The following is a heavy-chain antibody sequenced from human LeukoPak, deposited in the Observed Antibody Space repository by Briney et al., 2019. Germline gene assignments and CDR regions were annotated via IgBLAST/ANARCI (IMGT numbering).Heavy chain of an antibody. V-gene: IGHV4-59*08. CDR2: IYYSGST. Sequence: SETLSLTCTVSGDSISSYYWSWLRQPPGKGLEWIGYIYYSGSTNYNPSLKSRVTISVDTSKNQFSLKLSSVTAADTAVYYCARQTMITFGGVIVPAPYFDFWGQGTLVTVSS. CDR1: GDSISSYY. CDR3: ARQTMITFGGVIVPAPYFDF. J-gene: IGHJ4*02. D-gene: IGHD3-16*02.